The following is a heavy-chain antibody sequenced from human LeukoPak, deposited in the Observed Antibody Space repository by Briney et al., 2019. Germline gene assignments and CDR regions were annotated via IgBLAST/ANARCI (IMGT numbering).Heavy chain of an antibody. CDR3: ARVACSGGSCHLGYFDL. Sequence: GGSLRLSCAASGFTFSSYGMHWVRQAPGKGLEWVAVIWYDGNNKYYADSVKGRFTISRDNSKNTLYLQMNSLRAEDTAVYYCARVACSGGSCHLGYFDLWGRGTLVTVSS. CDR2: IWYDGNNK. J-gene: IGHJ2*01. V-gene: IGHV3-33*01. CDR1: GFTFSSYG. D-gene: IGHD2-15*01.